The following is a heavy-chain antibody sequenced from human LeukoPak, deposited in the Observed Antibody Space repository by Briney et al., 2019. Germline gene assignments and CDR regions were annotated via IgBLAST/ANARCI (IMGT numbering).Heavy chain of an antibody. CDR1: GFTFSSYT. J-gene: IGHJ6*03. D-gene: IGHD6-25*01. CDR3: ARFAAGGSYYYYMDV. CDR2: ICTSSTTI. V-gene: IGHV3-48*01. Sequence: GGSQRLSCAASGFTFSSYTMNWVRQPPGKGLEWVSNICTSSTTIYYADSVKGRFTISRDNAKNSLYLQMNSLRADDTAVYYCARFAAGGSYYYYMDVWGKGTTVTVSS.